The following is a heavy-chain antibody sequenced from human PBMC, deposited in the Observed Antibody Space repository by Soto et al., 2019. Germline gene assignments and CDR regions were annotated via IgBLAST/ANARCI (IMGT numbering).Heavy chain of an antibody. Sequence: QVQLVQSGAEVKKPGASVKVSCKASGYTFTSYYMHWVRQAPGQGLEWMGIINPSGGSTSYAQKFQRRVTMTKDTSTSTVYMELSSLRAEDTAVYYCARDSSSWYDIVGAIWGQGNLVTVAS. V-gene: IGHV1-46*01. J-gene: IGHJ4*02. CDR1: GYTFTSYY. D-gene: IGHD6-13*01. CDR3: ARDSSSWYDIVGAI. CDR2: INPSGGST.